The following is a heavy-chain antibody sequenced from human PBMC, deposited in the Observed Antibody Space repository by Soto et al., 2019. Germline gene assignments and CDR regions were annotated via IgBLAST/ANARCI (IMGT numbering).Heavy chain of an antibody. CDR3: ARVLLEQQLVRGNWFDP. CDR1: GGSISSYY. V-gene: IGHV4-59*01. D-gene: IGHD6-13*01. J-gene: IGHJ5*02. CDR2: IYYSGST. Sequence: SETLSLTCTVSGGSISSYYWSWIRKPPGKGLEWIGYIYYSGSTNYNPSLKSRVTISVDTSKNQFSLKLSSVTAADTAVYYCARVLLEQQLVRGNWFDPWGQGTLVTVSS.